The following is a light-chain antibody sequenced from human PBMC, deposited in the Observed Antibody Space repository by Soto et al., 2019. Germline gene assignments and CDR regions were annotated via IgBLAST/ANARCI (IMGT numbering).Light chain of an antibody. V-gene: IGKV1-39*01. Sequence: DIQMTQSPSSLSESAGDRVTITCRASQGISTYLNWYQQKPGKAPKLLIYAASSLQSGVPSRFSGRGSGTDFTLTISSLQPEDFATYSCQQSYSTTWTFGQGTKVEIQ. CDR1: QGISTY. CDR2: AAS. CDR3: QQSYSTTWT. J-gene: IGKJ1*01.